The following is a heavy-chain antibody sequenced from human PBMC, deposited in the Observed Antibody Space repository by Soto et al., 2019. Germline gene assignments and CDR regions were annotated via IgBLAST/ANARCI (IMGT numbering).Heavy chain of an antibody. CDR2: ISASGGDT. Sequence: EAQMLESGGGSVQPGGSLRLSCAASGFTFSTYAVAWVRQSPGKGLEWVSSISASGGDTRYADSVKGRFTISRDNSKNTLYLQMNSLRVDDTAVYYCARRPTATASWGQGTLVTVSS. CDR1: GFTFSTYA. D-gene: IGHD1-1*01. J-gene: IGHJ5*02. V-gene: IGHV3-23*01. CDR3: ARRPTATAS.